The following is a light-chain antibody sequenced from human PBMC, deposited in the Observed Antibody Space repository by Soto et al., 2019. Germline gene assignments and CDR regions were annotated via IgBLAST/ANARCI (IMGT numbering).Light chain of an antibody. CDR3: GTWDSSLSAYV. Sequence: QSVLTQPPSVSPAPGQKVTISCSGSSSNIGNNYVSWYQQLPGTAPKLLIYDNNKRPSGIPDRFSGSKSGTSATLGITGLQTGDEADYYCGTWDSSLSAYVFGTGTKVPVL. J-gene: IGLJ1*01. V-gene: IGLV1-51*01. CDR2: DNN. CDR1: SSNIGNNY.